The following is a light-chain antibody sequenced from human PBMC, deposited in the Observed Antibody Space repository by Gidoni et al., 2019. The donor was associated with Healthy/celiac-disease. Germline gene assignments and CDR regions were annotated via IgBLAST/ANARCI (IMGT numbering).Light chain of an antibody. CDR1: SSDVGSYNL. CDR2: EGS. CDR3: CSYAGSSTFA. V-gene: IGLV2-23*03. Sequence: QSALTQPASVSGSPGLSITISCTGTSSDVGSYNLVSWYQQHPGNAPILMIYEGSKRPSGVSNRFSGSKSGNTASLTISGLQAEDEADYYCCSYAGSSTFAFGGGTKLTVL. J-gene: IGLJ2*01.